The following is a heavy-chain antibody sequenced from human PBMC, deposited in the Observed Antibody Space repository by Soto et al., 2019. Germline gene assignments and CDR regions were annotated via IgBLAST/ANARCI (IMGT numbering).Heavy chain of an antibody. J-gene: IGHJ4*02. CDR3: AREGQLVPQFDY. CDR2: IIPIFGTA. Sequence: SVKVSCKASGGTFSSYAISWVRQAPGQGLEWMGGIIPIFGTANYAQKFQGRVTITADESTSTAYMELSSLRSEDTAVYYCAREGQLVPQFDYWGQGTLVTVSS. D-gene: IGHD6-6*01. CDR1: GGTFSSYA. V-gene: IGHV1-69*13.